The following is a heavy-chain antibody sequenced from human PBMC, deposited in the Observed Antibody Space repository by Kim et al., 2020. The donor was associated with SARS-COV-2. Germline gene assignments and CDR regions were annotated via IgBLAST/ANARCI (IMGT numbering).Heavy chain of an antibody. CDR3: ARDAFLSSSGADY. CDR2: IWYDGSNK. CDR1: GFTFSSYG. J-gene: IGHJ4*02. V-gene: IGHV3-33*08. Sequence: GGSLRLSCAASGFTFSSYGMHWVRQAPGKGLEWVAVIWYDGSNKYYADSVKGRFTISRDNSKNTLYLQMNSLRAEDTAVYYCARDAFLSSSGADYWGQGTLVTVSS. D-gene: IGHD6-6*01.